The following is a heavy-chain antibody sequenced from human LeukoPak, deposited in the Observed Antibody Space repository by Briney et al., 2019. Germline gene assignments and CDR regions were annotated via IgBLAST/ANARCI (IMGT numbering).Heavy chain of an antibody. D-gene: IGHD3-22*01. CDR2: ISAYNGNT. CDR3: ATFLHYDSSGYYRY. Sequence: ASVKVSCKASGYTFTSYGISWVRQAPGQGLEWMGWISAYNGNTNYAQKLQGRVTMTEDTSTDTAYMELSSLRSEDTAVYYCATFLHYDSSGYYRYWGQGTLVTVSS. CDR1: GYTFTSYG. V-gene: IGHV1-18*01. J-gene: IGHJ4*02.